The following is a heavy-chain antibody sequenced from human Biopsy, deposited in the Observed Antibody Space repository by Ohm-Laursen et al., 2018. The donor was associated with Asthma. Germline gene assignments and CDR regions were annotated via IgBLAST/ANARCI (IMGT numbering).Heavy chain of an antibody. CDR1: GGTFSNFA. Sequence: SVKVSCKAPGGTFSNFAISWVRQAPGQGLEWLGGIMTVFGTTNYAQKFQGRVTITADESTSTAYMEVTSLRSEDTAIYYCARCQVGYSSGWSLLLKKVYYSGMDVWGQGAAVTVSS. CDR2: IMTVFGTT. D-gene: IGHD6-19*01. CDR3: ARCQVGYSSGWSLLLKKVYYSGMDV. V-gene: IGHV1-69*13. J-gene: IGHJ6*02.